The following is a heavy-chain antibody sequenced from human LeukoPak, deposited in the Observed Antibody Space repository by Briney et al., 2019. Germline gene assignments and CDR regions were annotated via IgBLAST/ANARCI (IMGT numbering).Heavy chain of an antibody. CDR3: ARCVGAMGQNFDY. CDR2: INAGNGNT. D-gene: IGHD1-26*01. V-gene: IGHV1-3*01. CDR1: GYTFTSYA. Sequence: ASVKVSCKASGYTFTSYAMHWVRQAPGQRLEWMGWINAGNGNTKYSQKFQGRVTITRDTSASTAYMELSSLRSDDTAVYYCARCVGAMGQNFDYWGQGTLVTVSS. J-gene: IGHJ4*02.